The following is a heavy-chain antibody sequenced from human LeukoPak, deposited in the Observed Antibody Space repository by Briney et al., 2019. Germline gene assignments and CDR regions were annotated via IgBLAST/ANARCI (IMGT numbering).Heavy chain of an antibody. J-gene: IGHJ4*02. CDR3: ARVAGGDWYYFDF. V-gene: IGHV1-2*02. CDR2: INLNSGGT. CDR1: GYTFTAYY. Sequence: ASVKVSCKASGYTFTAYYMHWVRQAPGQGLEWMGWINLNSGGTNSAQKFQGRVTMTRDTSISAAYMELSRLGSDDTAVYYCARVAGGDWYYFDFWGQGTLVTVSS. D-gene: IGHD2-21*02.